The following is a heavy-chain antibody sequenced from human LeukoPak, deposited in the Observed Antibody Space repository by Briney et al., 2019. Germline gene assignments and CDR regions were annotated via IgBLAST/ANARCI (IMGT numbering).Heavy chain of an antibody. V-gene: IGHV3-11*04. J-gene: IGHJ4*02. CDR1: GFTFSDYY. D-gene: IGHD1-26*01. CDR2: ISNGGSMI. Sequence: GGSLRLSCAASGFTFSDYYMSWIRQAPGKGLEWVSYISNGGSMIYYADSVKGRFTISRDNAKNSLYLQMNSLRAEDTAVYYCALSGSLGTWYFDYWGQGTLVTVSS. CDR3: ALSGSLGTWYFDY.